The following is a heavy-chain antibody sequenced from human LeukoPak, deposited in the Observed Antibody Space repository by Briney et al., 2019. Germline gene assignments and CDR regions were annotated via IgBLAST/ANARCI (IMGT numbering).Heavy chain of an antibody. Sequence: GGSLRLSCAASGLTVNNNYMNWVRRAPGKGLEWVSALYIGGNTYYADSVRGRFTISRDNSKNTLYLQMNSLRAEDTAVYYCMTAAGYNFGQYWGQGTLVTVSS. J-gene: IGHJ4*02. V-gene: IGHV3-53*01. D-gene: IGHD5-18*01. CDR1: GLTVNNNY. CDR3: MTAAGYNFGQY. CDR2: LYIGGNT.